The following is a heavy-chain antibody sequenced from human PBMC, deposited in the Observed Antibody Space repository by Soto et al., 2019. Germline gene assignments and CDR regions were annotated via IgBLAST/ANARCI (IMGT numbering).Heavy chain of an antibody. CDR1: GLTLRRAR. J-gene: IGHJ4*02. CDR2: ITSASPET. CDR3: ARVAY. V-gene: IGHV3-21*01. Sequence: GGSLRLSCEASGLTLRRARMNWVRQVPGKGLEWVASITSASPETWYADSVKGRFIISRDNAQSTLFLQMNTLIPECAAIYCCARVAYWGPGTQVTVSS.